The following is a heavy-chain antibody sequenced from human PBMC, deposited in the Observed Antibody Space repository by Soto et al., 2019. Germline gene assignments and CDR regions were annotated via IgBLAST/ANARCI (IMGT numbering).Heavy chain of an antibody. CDR2: INHSGNT. V-gene: IGHV4-34*01. CDR1: GASLSDNY. CDR3: ARGTGAFVA. Sequence: SETLSLTCAVYGASLSDNYCNWLRQPPGKGLEWIGEINHSGNTNYNPSLRSRVTISIDTSKNQLSLNLRSVSAADTAVYYCARGTGAFVASGQATPVTGS. J-gene: IGHJ5*02.